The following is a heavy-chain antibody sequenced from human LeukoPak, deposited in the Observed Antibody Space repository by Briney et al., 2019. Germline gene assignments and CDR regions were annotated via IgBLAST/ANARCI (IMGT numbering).Heavy chain of an antibody. V-gene: IGHV3-15*01. CDR3: TREGYSYAMN. CDR2: IRKESDGGTA. CDR1: GFTFSDAW. J-gene: IGHJ4*02. D-gene: IGHD5-12*01. Sequence: GGSLRLSCAASGFTFSDAWMAWVRQDPGKGLEWLGRIRKESDGGTADYAAPVEGRFIITRDDSKSTVSLQMNSLKIEDTGVYFCTREGYSYAMNWGTGTLVTVSS.